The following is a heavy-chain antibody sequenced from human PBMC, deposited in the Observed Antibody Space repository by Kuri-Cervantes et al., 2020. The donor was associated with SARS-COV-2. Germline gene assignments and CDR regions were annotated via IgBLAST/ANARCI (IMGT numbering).Heavy chain of an antibody. Sequence: ASVKVSCKASGYTFTGYYMHWVRQAPGQGLEWMGWINAGNGNTKYSQKFQGRVTMTEDTSTDTAYMELSSLRSEDTAVYYCATVWVGYMDVWGKGTTVTFPS. J-gene: IGHJ6*03. D-gene: IGHD1-26*01. CDR2: INAGNGNT. V-gene: IGHV1/OR15-3*02. CDR3: ATVWVGYMDV. CDR1: GYTFTGYY.